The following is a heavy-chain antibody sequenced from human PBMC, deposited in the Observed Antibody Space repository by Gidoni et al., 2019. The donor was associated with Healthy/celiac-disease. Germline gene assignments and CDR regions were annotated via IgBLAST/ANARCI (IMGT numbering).Heavy chain of an antibody. Sequence: QVQLVESGGGVVQPGRSLRLSCSASGFTFSSYGMHWVRQAPGKGLEWVAVIWYDGSNKYYADSVKGRFTISRDNSKNTLYLQMNSLRAEDTAVYYCARDIVVVPAAINYYYGMDVWGQGTTVTVSS. CDR2: IWYDGSNK. V-gene: IGHV3-33*08. D-gene: IGHD2-2*02. J-gene: IGHJ6*02. CDR3: ARDIVVVPAAINYYYGMDV. CDR1: GFTFSSYG.